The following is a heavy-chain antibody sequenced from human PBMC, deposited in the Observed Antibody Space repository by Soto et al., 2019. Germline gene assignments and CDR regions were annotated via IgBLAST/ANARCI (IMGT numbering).Heavy chain of an antibody. CDR3: ASTYSTSWYWFDP. Sequence: QVTVKESGPVLVKPTETITLTCTVSGFSLSNAGLGVSWIRQPPGKALEWLAHIFSNDEKSYSTSLKSRLTTSXDXXKSQVVLTMTNMDPVDTATYYCASTYSTSWYWFDPWGQGTLVTVSS. CDR1: GFSLSNAGLG. J-gene: IGHJ5*02. V-gene: IGHV2-26*04. D-gene: IGHD6-13*01. CDR2: IFSNDEK.